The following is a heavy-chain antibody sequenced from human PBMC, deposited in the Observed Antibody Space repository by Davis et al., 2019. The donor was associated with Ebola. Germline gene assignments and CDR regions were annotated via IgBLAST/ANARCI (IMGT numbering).Heavy chain of an antibody. D-gene: IGHD3-16*02. Sequence: SETLSLTCAVYGGSFSGYYWSWIRQPPGKGLEWIGEINHSGSTNYNPSLKSRVTMSVDTSKNQFSLKLSSVTAADTAVYYCARDHIMITFGGVIVSGYYMDVWGKGTTVTVSS. CDR3: ARDHIMITFGGVIVSGYYMDV. J-gene: IGHJ6*03. CDR1: GGSFSGYY. CDR2: INHSGST. V-gene: IGHV4-34*01.